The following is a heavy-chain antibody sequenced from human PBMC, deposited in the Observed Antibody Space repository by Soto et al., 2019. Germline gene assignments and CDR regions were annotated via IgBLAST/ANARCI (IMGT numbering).Heavy chain of an antibody. J-gene: IGHJ4*02. Sequence: QVHLVESGGGLVQPGGSLRLACAASGFTFSRYAMHWVRQAPGEGLEWVAVISRDGSSKYYGDSVKGRFTVSRDNSNNTVYLSMTSLRPDDTAVFYCARSRNGAVPDSINFWGQGTLVTFSS. V-gene: IGHV3-30-3*01. CDR3: ARSRNGAVPDSINF. CDR1: GFTFSRYA. CDR2: ISRDGSSK. D-gene: IGHD2-8*01.